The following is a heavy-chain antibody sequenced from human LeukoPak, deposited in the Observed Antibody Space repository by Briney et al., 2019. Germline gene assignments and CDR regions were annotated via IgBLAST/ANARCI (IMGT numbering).Heavy chain of an antibody. CDR2: ISWNSGSI. Sequence: GRSPRLSCAASGFTFDDYAMHWVRQAPGKGLEWVSGISWNSGSIGYADSVKGRFTISRDNAKNSLYLQMNSLRAEDTALYYCAKDIGSYDSSGYIDYWGQGTLVTVSS. J-gene: IGHJ4*02. CDR3: AKDIGSYDSSGYIDY. CDR1: GFTFDDYA. D-gene: IGHD3-22*01. V-gene: IGHV3-9*01.